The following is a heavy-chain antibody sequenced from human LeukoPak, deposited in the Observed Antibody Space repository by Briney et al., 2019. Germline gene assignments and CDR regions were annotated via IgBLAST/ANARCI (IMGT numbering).Heavy chain of an antibody. J-gene: IGHJ5*02. D-gene: IGHD6-13*01. V-gene: IGHV1-18*01. CDR3: ARGRWILGIAAAGLATGWFDP. CDR2: ISAYNGNT. Sequence: ASVKVSCKASGYTFTSYGISWVRQAPGQGLEWMGWISAYNGNTNYAQKLQGRVTMTTDTSTSTAYMELRSLRSDDTAAYYCARGRWILGIAAAGLATGWFDPWGQGTLVTVSS. CDR1: GYTFTSYG.